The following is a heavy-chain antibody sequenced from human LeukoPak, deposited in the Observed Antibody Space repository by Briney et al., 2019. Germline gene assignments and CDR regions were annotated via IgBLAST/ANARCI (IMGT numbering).Heavy chain of an antibody. Sequence: GGSLRLSCAASGFTFSSYSMNWVRQAPGKGLEWVSSISSSSTYIYCADSVKGRFTISRDNAKNSLYLQMNSLRAEDTAVYYCATYGSGSYYYFDYWGQGTLVTVSS. CDR2: ISSSSTYI. D-gene: IGHD3-10*01. CDR3: ATYGSGSYYYFDY. V-gene: IGHV3-21*01. J-gene: IGHJ4*02. CDR1: GFTFSSYS.